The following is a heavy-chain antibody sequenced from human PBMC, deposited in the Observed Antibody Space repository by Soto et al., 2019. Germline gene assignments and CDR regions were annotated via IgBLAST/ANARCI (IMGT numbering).Heavy chain of an antibody. CDR1: GFTFSDHY. CDR3: AREELNCGGDCFSL. Sequence: QVQLVESGGGLVKPGGSLRLSCEASGFTFSDHYMTWVRQAPGKGLEFISHISHSGEILHHADSVRGRFTTSRDSAKNSLYLQMNSLRAEDTAVYYCAREELNCGGDCFSLWGQGTLVTVSS. V-gene: IGHV3-11*04. D-gene: IGHD2-21*02. J-gene: IGHJ4*02. CDR2: ISHSGEIL.